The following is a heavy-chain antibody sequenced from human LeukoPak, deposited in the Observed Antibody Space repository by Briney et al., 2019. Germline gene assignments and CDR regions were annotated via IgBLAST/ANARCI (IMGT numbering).Heavy chain of an antibody. CDR3: ARDYLVGAPLDS. CDR1: GVSITNYC. CDR2: MYISGST. Sequence: PSETLSLTCTVSGVSITNYCWAWIRQPAGKGLEWIGRMYISGSTNYNPSLKSRVSISIDKTNNQFSLKLRSVTAADTAVYYCARDYLVGAPLDSWGQGTLVTVSS. V-gene: IGHV4-4*07. J-gene: IGHJ4*02. D-gene: IGHD1-26*01.